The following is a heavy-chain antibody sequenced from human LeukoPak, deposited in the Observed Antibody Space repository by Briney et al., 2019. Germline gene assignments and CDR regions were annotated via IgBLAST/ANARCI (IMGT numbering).Heavy chain of an antibody. Sequence: ASVKVSCKASGYTFINYAINWGRQAPGQRPEWIGWINAVNGNTKYSQKFQGRVTITRDTSASTAYMELSSLRSEDTAVYYCARGSRAAADDYWGQGTLVTVSS. D-gene: IGHD6-13*01. CDR3: ARGSRAAADDY. J-gene: IGHJ4*02. V-gene: IGHV1-3*01. CDR2: INAVNGNT. CDR1: GYTFINYA.